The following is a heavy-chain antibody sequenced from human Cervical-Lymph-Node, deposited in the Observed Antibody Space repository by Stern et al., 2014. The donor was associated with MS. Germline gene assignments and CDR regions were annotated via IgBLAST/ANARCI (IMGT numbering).Heavy chain of an antibody. CDR1: GGSITSNNW. D-gene: IGHD2-2*01. CDR3: ARASGYGFVDY. CDR2: IYHSGSP. V-gene: IGHV4-4*02. Sequence: QVQLVQSGPGLVKPSGTLSLTCAVSGGSITSNNWWTWVRPPPGKGLEWMGKIYHSGSPNYNPSLKSRLTISVDKSKSQFSLTLNSVTAADTAVYYCARASGYGFVDYWGQGTLVTVSS. J-gene: IGHJ4*02.